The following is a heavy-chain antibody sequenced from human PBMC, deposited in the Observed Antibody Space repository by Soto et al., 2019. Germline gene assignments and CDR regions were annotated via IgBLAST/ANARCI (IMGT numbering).Heavy chain of an antibody. CDR1: GGSISSGGYY. CDR3: ARELRFLEWPDYYGMDV. J-gene: IGHJ6*02. CDR2: IYYSGST. Sequence: SETLSLTCTVSGGSISSGGYYWSWIRQHPGKGLEWIGYIYYSGSTYYNPSLKSRVTISVDASRNQFSLKLSSVTAADTAVYYCARELRFLEWPDYYGMDVWGQGTTVTVSS. D-gene: IGHD3-3*01. V-gene: IGHV4-31*03.